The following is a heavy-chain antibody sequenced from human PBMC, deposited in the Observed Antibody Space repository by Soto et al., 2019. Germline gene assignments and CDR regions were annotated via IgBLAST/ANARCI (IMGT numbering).Heavy chain of an antibody. Sequence: KTSETLSLTCTVSGGSISSSSYYWGWIRQPPGKGLEWIGSIYYSGSTYYNPSLKSRVTISVDTSKNQFSLKLSSVTAADTAVYYCVSYRGAFYFEYWGQGTLVTVSS. J-gene: IGHJ4*02. D-gene: IGHD4-4*01. CDR3: VSYRGAFYFEY. V-gene: IGHV4-39*07. CDR2: IYYSGST. CDR1: GGSISSSSYY.